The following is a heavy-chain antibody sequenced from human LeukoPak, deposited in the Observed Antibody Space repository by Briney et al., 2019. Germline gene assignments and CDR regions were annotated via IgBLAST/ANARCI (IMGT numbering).Heavy chain of an antibody. CDR3: ARLLTVMYFDY. J-gene: IGHJ4*02. D-gene: IGHD4-17*01. V-gene: IGHV4-59*08. Sequence: PSETLSLTCTVSGGSISSYYWSWIRQPPGKGLEWIGYIYYSGSTSFNPSLKSRVTISIDTSKNQFSLKLSSVTAADTAVYYCARLLTVMYFDYWGQGTLVTVSS. CDR1: GGSISSYY. CDR2: IYYSGST.